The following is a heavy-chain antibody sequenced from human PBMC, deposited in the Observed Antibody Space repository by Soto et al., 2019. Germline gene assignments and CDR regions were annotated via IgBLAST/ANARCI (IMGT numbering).Heavy chain of an antibody. D-gene: IGHD3-16*02. CDR3: SRRASLSIRDNWFDP. CDR2: TYYRSKWNN. CDR1: ADSVSTNSAA. Sequence: HTLSLTCPISADSVSTNSAAWNWISQSPPRGLEWLGRTYYRSKWNNDYAVSVKSRITINTDKSKNKFYLQLNSVTAEDTAVYYCSRRASLSIRDNWFDPWGQGTLVTVSS. J-gene: IGHJ5*02. V-gene: IGHV6-1*01.